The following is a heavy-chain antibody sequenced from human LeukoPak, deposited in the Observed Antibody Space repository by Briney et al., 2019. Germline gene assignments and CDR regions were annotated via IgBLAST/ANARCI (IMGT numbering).Heavy chain of an antibody. Sequence: PGGSLRLSCAASGFTFSSYSMNWVRQAPGKGLEWVSYISSSSSTIYYADSVKGRFTISRDNAKNSLYLQMNSLRAEDTAVYYCARDFGVPAAIPFDYWGQGTLVTVSS. V-gene: IGHV3-48*01. J-gene: IGHJ4*02. CDR2: ISSSSSTI. D-gene: IGHD2-2*02. CDR3: ARDFGVPAAIPFDY. CDR1: GFTFSSYS.